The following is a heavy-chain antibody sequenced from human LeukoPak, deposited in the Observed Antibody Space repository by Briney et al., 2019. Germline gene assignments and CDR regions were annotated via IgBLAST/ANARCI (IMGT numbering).Heavy chain of an antibody. D-gene: IGHD1-26*01. CDR2: IYYNGNT. J-gene: IGHJ6*02. CDR1: DGSINSYY. V-gene: IGHV4-59*01. Sequence: SETLSLTCSVSDGSINSYYWNWIRRPPGKGLEWIGYIYYNGNTNYSPSLKSRVTMSVDTSKNLFSLKVSSVTAADTAVYYYARGRSNYYGMDVWGQGTTVTVSS. CDR3: ARGRSNYYGMDV.